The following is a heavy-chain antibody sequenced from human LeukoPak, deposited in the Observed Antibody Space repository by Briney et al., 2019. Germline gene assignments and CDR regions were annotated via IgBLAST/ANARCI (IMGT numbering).Heavy chain of an antibody. D-gene: IGHD2-15*01. CDR3: ATAGGYCSGGSCYDYFDY. V-gene: IGHV1-24*01. CDR2: FDPEDGET. J-gene: IGHJ4*02. Sequence: VASVKVSCKVSGYTLTELSMHWVRQAPGKGLEWMGGFDPEDGETIYAQKLQGRVTMTEDTSTDTAYMELSSLRSEDTAVYYCATAGGYCSGGSCYDYFDYWGQGTLVTVSS. CDR1: GYTLTELS.